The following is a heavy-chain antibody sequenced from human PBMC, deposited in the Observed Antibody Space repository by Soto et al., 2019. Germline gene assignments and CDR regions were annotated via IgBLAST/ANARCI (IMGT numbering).Heavy chain of an antibody. V-gene: IGHV1-3*01. CDR2: INAGNGNT. D-gene: IGHD2-2*01. Sequence: GASVKVSCQASGYTVTNYAMHWVRQAPGQRLEWMGWINAGNGNTKYSQKFQGRVTITRDTSASTAYMDLSSLRSEDTALYYCARDGVVVEPAAPLFDPWGQGTLVTVSS. CDR1: GYTVTNYA. J-gene: IGHJ5*01. CDR3: ARDGVVVEPAAPLFDP.